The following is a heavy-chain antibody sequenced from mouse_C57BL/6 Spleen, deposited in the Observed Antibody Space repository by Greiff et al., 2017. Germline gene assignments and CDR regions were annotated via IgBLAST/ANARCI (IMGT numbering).Heavy chain of an antibody. Sequence: EVNVVESGGGLVQSGRSLRLSCATSGFTFSDFYMEWVRQAPGKGLEWIAASRNKANDYTTKYSASVKGRFIVSRDTSQSILYLQMNALRAEDTAIYYCARDASANWGAMDYWGQGTSVTVSS. CDR3: ARDASANWGAMDY. D-gene: IGHD4-1*01. CDR2: SRNKANDYTT. V-gene: IGHV7-1*01. J-gene: IGHJ4*01. CDR1: GFTFSDFY.